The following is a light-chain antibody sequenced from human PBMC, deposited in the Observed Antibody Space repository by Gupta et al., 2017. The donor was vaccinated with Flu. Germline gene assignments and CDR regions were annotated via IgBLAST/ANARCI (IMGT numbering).Light chain of an antibody. Sequence: SDALTQPPSVSVFPGQTSTIPCSGETLSTQYSYWYQQKPGQAPVLLIFKDTQRPSGIPERFSGSNSGTTVTLTISGVRAEDEAAYYCQSADSSGTYVLFGGGTKLTV. CDR1: TLSTQY. J-gene: IGLJ2*01. V-gene: IGLV3-25*03. CDR2: KDT. CDR3: QSADSSGTYVL.